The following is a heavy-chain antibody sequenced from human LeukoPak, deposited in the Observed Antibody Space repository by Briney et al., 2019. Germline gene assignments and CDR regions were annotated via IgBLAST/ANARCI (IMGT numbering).Heavy chain of an antibody. CDR3: ARGVYYDSRKGTDY. Sequence: GASVKVSCKASGYTFTGYYMHWVRQAPGQGLEWMGRINPNSGGTNYAQKFQGRVTMTRDTSISTAYMELSRLRSDDTAVYYCARGVYYDSRKGTDYWGQGTLVTVSP. CDR2: INPNSGGT. J-gene: IGHJ4*02. V-gene: IGHV1-2*06. CDR1: GYTFTGYY. D-gene: IGHD3-22*01.